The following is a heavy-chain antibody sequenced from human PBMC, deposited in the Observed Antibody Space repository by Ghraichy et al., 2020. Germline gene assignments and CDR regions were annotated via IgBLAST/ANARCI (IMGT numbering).Heavy chain of an antibody. V-gene: IGHV2-5*01. CDR1: GFSLRTPGVG. CDR3: AHGSGAYDSSTGVYLRGFDY. J-gene: IGHJ4*02. CDR2: IYWNDDK. Sequence: SGPTLVKPTQTLTLTCTFSGFSLRTPGVGVGWIRQPPGEALEWLALIYWNDDKRYSPSLKSGLTVTKDTSRNRVVLTMTNVDPMDTATYYCAHGSGAYDSSTGVYLRGFDYWGLGILVTVSS. D-gene: IGHD3-3*01.